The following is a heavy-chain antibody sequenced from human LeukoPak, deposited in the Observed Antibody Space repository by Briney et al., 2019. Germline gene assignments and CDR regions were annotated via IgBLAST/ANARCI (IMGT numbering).Heavy chain of an antibody. CDR2: ISSSSSYI. CDR1: GFTFSSYS. V-gene: IGHV3-21*01. J-gene: IGHJ4*02. Sequence: GGSLRLSCAASGFTFSSYSMNWVRQAPGEGLEWVSSISSSSSYIYYADSVKGRFTISRDNAKKSLYLQMNSLRAEDTAVYYCARGHTALDYWGQGTLVTVSS. D-gene: IGHD5-18*01. CDR3: ARGHTALDY.